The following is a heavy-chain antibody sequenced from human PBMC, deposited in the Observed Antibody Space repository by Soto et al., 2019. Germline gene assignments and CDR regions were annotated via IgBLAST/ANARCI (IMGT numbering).Heavy chain of an antibody. CDR1: GFTFNRYG. Sequence: HPGGSLRLSCAASGFTFNRYGIHWVRQAPCKGLEWVAIISYDGSNKYYADSVKGRFTISRDDSKNTLYLQMNSLRAEDTAVYYCTEDGDGLYYYDSRGPKSWFDPWGQGTLVTVCS. D-gene: IGHD3-22*01. V-gene: IGHV3-30*03. CDR3: TEDGDGLYYYDSRGPKSWFDP. CDR2: ISYDGSNK. J-gene: IGHJ5*02.